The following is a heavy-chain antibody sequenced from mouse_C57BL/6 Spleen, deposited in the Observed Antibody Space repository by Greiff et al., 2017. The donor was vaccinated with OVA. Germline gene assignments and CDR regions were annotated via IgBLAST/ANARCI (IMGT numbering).Heavy chain of an antibody. D-gene: IGHD1-1*01. Sequence: VKLQESGAELARPGASVKLSCKASGYTFTSYGISWVKQRTGQGLEWIGEIYPRSGNTYYNEKFKGKATLTADKSSSTAYMELRSLTSEDSAVYFCAREGDGSSYHFAYWGQGTLVTVSA. J-gene: IGHJ3*01. V-gene: IGHV1-81*01. CDR3: AREGDGSSYHFAY. CDR1: GYTFTSYG. CDR2: IYPRSGNT.